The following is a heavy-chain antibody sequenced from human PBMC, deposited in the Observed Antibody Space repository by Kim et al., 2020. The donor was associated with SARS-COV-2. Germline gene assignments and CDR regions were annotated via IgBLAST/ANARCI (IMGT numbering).Heavy chain of an antibody. CDR3: ARGFRAAAGTRVPFRPYYFDY. J-gene: IGHJ4*02. D-gene: IGHD6-13*01. Sequence: SETLSLTCAVSGGSISSSNWWSWVRQPPGKGLEWIGEIYHSGSTNYNPSLKSRVTISVDKSKNQFSLKLSSVTAADTAVYYCARGFRAAAGTRVPFRPYYFDYWGQGTLVTVSS. V-gene: IGHV4-4*02. CDR2: IYHSGST. CDR1: GGSISSSNW.